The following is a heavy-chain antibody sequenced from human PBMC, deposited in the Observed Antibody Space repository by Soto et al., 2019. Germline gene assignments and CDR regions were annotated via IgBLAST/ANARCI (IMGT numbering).Heavy chain of an antibody. CDR2: IYYSGST. CDR1: GGSISSYY. CDR3: ASAGESSSWYRVTYFDY. D-gene: IGHD6-13*01. J-gene: IGHJ4*01. Sequence: SETLSLTCTVSGGSISSYYWSWIRQPPGKGLEWIGYIYYSGSTNYNPSLKSRVTISVDTSKNQFSLKLSSVTAADTAVYYCASAGESSSWYRVTYFDYWGHGTLVTVSS. V-gene: IGHV4-59*01.